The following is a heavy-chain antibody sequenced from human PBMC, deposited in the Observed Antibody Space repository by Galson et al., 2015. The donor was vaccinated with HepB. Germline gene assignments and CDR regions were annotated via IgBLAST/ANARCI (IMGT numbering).Heavy chain of an antibody. D-gene: IGHD2-15*01. CDR3: AREVVVVVADTGLDP. Sequence: SVKVSCKASGGTFSSYAISWVRQAPGQGLEWMGGIIPIFGTANYAQKFQGRVTITADESTSTAYMELSSLRSEDTAVYYCAREVVVVVADTGLDPWGQGTLVTVSS. CDR2: IIPIFGTA. V-gene: IGHV1-69*13. J-gene: IGHJ5*02. CDR1: GGTFSSYA.